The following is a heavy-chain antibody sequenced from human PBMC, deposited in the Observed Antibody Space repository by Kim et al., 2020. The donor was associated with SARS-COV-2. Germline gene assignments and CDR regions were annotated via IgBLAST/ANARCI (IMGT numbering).Heavy chain of an antibody. V-gene: IGHV4-4*07. J-gene: IGHJ4*02. CDR2: TSRRT. Sequence: TSRRTNYIPSRQSRVTMSVDMSKNQFSLKLSSVTAADTAVYYCASALGHWGQGTLVTVSS. D-gene: IGHD3-16*02. CDR3: ASALGH.